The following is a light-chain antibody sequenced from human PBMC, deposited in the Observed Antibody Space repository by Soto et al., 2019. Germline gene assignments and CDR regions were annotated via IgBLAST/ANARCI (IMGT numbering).Light chain of an antibody. Sequence: QSALTQPRSVSGSPGQSVAISCTGTSSDIGGYNYVSWYQQHPGRAPKLVIYHVSKRPSGVPDRFSGSKSGNTASLTISGLQAEDEADYYCSSFAGGPYAFGTVTKVTVL. CDR3: SSFAGGPYA. CDR2: HVS. J-gene: IGLJ1*01. V-gene: IGLV2-11*01. CDR1: SSDIGGYNY.